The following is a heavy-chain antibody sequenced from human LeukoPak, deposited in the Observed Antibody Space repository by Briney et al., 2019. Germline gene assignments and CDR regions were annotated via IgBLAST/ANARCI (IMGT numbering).Heavy chain of an antibody. V-gene: IGHV4-34*01. CDR2: INHRERA. CDR1: GGSFSGFY. J-gene: IGHJ3*02. Sequence: SETLSLACAVTGGSFSGFYGSWLRQPPGKGLEWIGEINHRERATYNPSLESRVTISVDTSKNQFSLTLSSVTAADTSVYYCVRQLYWDGIDIWGQGTLVTVSS. CDR3: VRQLYWDGIDI. D-gene: IGHD1-26*01.